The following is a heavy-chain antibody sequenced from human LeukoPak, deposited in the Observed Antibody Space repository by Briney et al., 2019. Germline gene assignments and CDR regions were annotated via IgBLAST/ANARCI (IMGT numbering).Heavy chain of an antibody. CDR2: IYYSGSI. V-gene: IGHV4-39*01. CDR1: AGSISGTSYY. CDR3: ARHSSMTTVTFDY. J-gene: IGHJ4*02. D-gene: IGHD4-17*01. Sequence: SETLSLTCTVSAGSISGTSYYWGWNRQPPGKGLEWIGSIYYSGSIYYNPSLKSRVTISVDTSKDQFSLRLSSVTAADTAVYYCARHSSMTTVTFDYWGQGTLVIVSS.